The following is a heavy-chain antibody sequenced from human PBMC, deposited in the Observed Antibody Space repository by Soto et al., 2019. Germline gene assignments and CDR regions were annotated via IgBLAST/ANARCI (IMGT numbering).Heavy chain of an antibody. Sequence: QVTLKESGPVLVKPTETLTLTCTVAGFSLSNARMGVSWIRQPPGKALEWLAHIFSNDEKSYSTSLKSRLTISKETSNSQVVLTMTNMDPVDTATYYGARMTTVTTIGYFDLWGRGTLVTVSS. CDR3: ARMTTVTTIGYFDL. CDR2: IFSNDEK. V-gene: IGHV2-26*01. CDR1: GFSLSNARMG. D-gene: IGHD4-17*01. J-gene: IGHJ2*01.